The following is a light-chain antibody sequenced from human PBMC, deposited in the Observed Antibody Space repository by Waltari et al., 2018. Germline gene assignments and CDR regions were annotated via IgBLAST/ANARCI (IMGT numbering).Light chain of an antibody. CDR3: KQYNSYWYT. CDR1: QSISSW. J-gene: IGKJ2*01. CDR2: RAS. V-gene: IGKV1-5*03. Sequence: DIQMTQSPSTLSAYVGDRVTITCRASQSISSWLAWYQQKPGKAPKLLIYRASSLESGVPSRFSCSGSGTEFTLTISSLQPDDFATYYCKQYNSYWYTFGQGTKLEI.